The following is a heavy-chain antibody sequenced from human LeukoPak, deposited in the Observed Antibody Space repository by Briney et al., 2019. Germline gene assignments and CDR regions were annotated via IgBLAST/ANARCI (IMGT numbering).Heavy chain of an antibody. V-gene: IGHV3-48*03. J-gene: IGHJ4*02. CDR2: ISSSGSTI. CDR1: GFTFSSYE. D-gene: IGHD1-7*01. CDR3: AKDLNLRYFDY. Sequence: PGGSLRLSCAASGFTFSSYEMNWVRQAPGKGLEWVSYISSSGSTIYYADSVKGRFTISRDNAKNSLYLQMNSLRAEDTAVYYCAKDLNLRYFDYWGQGTLVTVSS.